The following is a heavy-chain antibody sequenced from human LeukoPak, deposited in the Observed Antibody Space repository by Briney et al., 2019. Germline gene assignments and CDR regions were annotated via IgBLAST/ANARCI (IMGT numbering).Heavy chain of an antibody. CDR2: IYYTGTA. CDR1: GGSISGYF. D-gene: IGHD4-17*01. Sequence: SETLSLTCSVSGGSISGYFWSWIRQPPGEGLQFIGYIYYTGTASYNPSLNSRVTMSVDTSKNQFSLKVSSVTAADTAVYYCAKFATVTVPNWLDFWGQGILVTVSS. V-gene: IGHV4-59*01. J-gene: IGHJ5*01. CDR3: AKFATVTVPNWLDF.